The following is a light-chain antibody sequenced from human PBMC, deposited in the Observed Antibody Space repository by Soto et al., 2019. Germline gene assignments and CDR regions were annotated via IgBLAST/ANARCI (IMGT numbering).Light chain of an antibody. Sequence: DIKMTQSPSTLCGSVGDRVTIICRASQTISSWLAWYQQKPRKAPKLLIYKASTLKSGVPSRFSGSGSGTEFTLTISSLQPDDFATYYCQHYNSYSEAFGQGTKVDIK. J-gene: IGKJ1*01. CDR1: QTISSW. V-gene: IGKV1-5*03. CDR3: QHYNSYSEA. CDR2: KAS.